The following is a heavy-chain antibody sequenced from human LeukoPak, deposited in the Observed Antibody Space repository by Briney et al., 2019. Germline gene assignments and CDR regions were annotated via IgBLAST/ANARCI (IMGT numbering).Heavy chain of an antibody. D-gene: IGHD1-1*01. CDR3: ARDWREGGNFDY. J-gene: IGHJ4*02. CDR1: GGSFSGYY. CDR2: INHSGST. V-gene: IGHV4-34*01. Sequence: KPSETLSLTCAVYGGSFSGYYWSWIRQPPGKGLEWIGEINHSGSTNYNPSLKSRVTISVDTSKNQFSLKLSSVTAADTAVYYCARDWREGGNFDYWGQGTLVTVSS.